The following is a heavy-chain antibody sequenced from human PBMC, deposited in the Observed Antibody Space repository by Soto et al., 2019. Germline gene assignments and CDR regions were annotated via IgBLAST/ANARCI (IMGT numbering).Heavy chain of an antibody. D-gene: IGHD3-9*01. J-gene: IGHJ4*02. Sequence: GGSLRLSCAASGFTFSSYAMSWVRQAPGKGLEWVSAISGDGSSTYFADSGKGRFTISRDNSKNTLYLQMNSLRAEDTAVYYCAKDWEFDWPNYYFNYWGQGTLVTVSP. CDR1: GFTFSSYA. CDR2: ISGDGSST. V-gene: IGHV3-23*01. CDR3: AKDWEFDWPNYYFNY.